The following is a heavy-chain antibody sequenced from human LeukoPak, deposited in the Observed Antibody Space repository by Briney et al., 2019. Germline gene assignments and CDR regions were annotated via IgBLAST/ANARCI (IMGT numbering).Heavy chain of an antibody. D-gene: IGHD6-19*01. CDR2: INHSGST. CDR1: GGSISSYY. J-gene: IGHJ4*02. CDR3: ARDKQWLVGIDY. V-gene: IGHV4-34*01. Sequence: PSETLSLTCTVSGGSISSYYWSWIRQPPGKGLEWIGEINHSGSTNYNPSLKSRVTTSVDTSKNQFSLKLSSVTAADTAVYYCARDKQWLVGIDYWGQGTLVTVSS.